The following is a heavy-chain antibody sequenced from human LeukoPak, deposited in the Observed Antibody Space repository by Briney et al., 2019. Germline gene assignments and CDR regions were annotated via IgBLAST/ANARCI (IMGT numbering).Heavy chain of an antibody. CDR2: ISPRGDIT. J-gene: IGHJ1*01. V-gene: IGHV3-23*01. CDR3: AKDDDWGRFNH. CDR1: GFSFRSHG. Sequence: GGTLRLSCAASGFSFRSHGMNWVRQAPGKGLEWVSGISPRGDITYYKDSVRGRFTISRDNFKNTVSLQLNSLRAEDTAMYYCAKDDDWGRFNHWGQGTLLTVSS. D-gene: IGHD3-16*01.